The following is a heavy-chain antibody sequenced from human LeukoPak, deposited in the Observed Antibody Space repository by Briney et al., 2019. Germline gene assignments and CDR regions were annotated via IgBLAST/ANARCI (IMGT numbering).Heavy chain of an antibody. Sequence: GGSLRLSCAASGFTFSDYYMSWIRQAPGKGLEWVSYISSSGSTIYYADSVKGRFTISRDNANNSLYLQMNSLRAEDTAVYYCARRLVVLMVYANPPPPNFFDYWGQGTLVTVSS. J-gene: IGHJ4*02. CDR3: ARRLVVLMVYANPPPPNFFDY. V-gene: IGHV3-11*01. CDR1: GFTFSDYY. D-gene: IGHD2-8*01. CDR2: ISSSGSTI.